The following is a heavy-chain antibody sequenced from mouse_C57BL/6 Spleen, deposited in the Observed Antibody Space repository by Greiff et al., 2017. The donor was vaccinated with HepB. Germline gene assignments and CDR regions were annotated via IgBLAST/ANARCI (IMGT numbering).Heavy chain of an antibody. V-gene: IGHV1-63*01. CDR3: ARGYGNYRNFDV. CDR2: IYPGGGYT. Sequence: VQLQQSGAELVRPGPSVKMSCKASGYTFTNYWIGWAKQRPGHGLEWIGDIYPGGGYTNYNEKFKGKATLTADKSSSTAYMQFSSLTSEDSAIYYCARGYGNYRNFDVWGTGTTVTVAS. D-gene: IGHD2-1*01. J-gene: IGHJ1*03. CDR1: GYTFTNYW.